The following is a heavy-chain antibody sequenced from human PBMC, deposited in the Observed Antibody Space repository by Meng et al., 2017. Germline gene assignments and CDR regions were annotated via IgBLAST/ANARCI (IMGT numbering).Heavy chain of an antibody. D-gene: IGHD6-13*01. CDR3: ASAGYSSSWYSFP. Sequence: EVELVESGGGLVKPGGSLSLSGGASGFTFSSYSMNWVRQAPGEGLEWVSSISSSSSYIYYADSVKGRFTISRDNAKNSLYLQMNSLRAEDTAVYYCASAGYSSSWYSFPWGQGTLVTVSS. CDR2: ISSSSSYI. J-gene: IGHJ5*02. V-gene: IGHV3-21*01. CDR1: GFTFSSYS.